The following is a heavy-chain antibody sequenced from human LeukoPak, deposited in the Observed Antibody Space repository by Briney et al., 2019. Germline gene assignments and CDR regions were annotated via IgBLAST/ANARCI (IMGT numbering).Heavy chain of an antibody. CDR2: IYTSGST. V-gene: IGHV4-61*02. Sequence: SETLSLTCTVSGGSISSGSYYWSWIRQPAGKGLEWIGRIYTSGSTNYNPSLKSRVTISVDTSKNQFSLKLSSVTAADTAVYYCARDDIAAAGLDIWGQGTMVTVSS. D-gene: IGHD6-13*01. CDR3: ARDDIAAAGLDI. CDR1: GGSISSGSYY. J-gene: IGHJ3*02.